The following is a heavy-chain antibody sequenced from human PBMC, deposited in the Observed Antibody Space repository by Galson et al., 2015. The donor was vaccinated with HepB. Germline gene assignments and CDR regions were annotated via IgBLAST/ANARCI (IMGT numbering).Heavy chain of an antibody. CDR3: ARDIRYSSGWTYNWFDP. D-gene: IGHD6-19*01. Sequence: SVKVSCKASGGTFSSYAISWVRQAPGQGLEWMGGIIPIFGTANYAQKFQGRVTITADESTSTAYMELSSLRSEDTAVYYCARDIRYSSGWTYNWFDPWGQGTLVTVSS. V-gene: IGHV1-69*13. CDR1: GGTFSSYA. J-gene: IGHJ5*02. CDR2: IIPIFGTA.